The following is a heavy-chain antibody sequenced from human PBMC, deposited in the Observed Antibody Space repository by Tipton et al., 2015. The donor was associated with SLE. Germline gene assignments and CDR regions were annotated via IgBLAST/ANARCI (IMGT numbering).Heavy chain of an antibody. Sequence: TLSLTCAVSGGSIGSNYWWSWVRQPPGKGLEWIGEIYHSGNTNYNPSLKSRVTISVDTSKNQFSLWLSSVTAADTAVYYCARRDFVATAGFNYFDPWGQGTLVTVSS. CDR3: ARRDFVATAGFNYFDP. V-gene: IGHV4-4*02. CDR1: GGSIGSNYW. J-gene: IGHJ5*02. CDR2: IYHSGNT. D-gene: IGHD2-15*01.